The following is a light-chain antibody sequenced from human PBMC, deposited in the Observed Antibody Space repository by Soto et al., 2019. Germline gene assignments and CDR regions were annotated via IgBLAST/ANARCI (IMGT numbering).Light chain of an antibody. CDR3: QQYKDWPPLT. V-gene: IGKV3D-15*01. J-gene: IGKJ4*01. Sequence: EIVMTQSPLTLSVSPGERATLSCRARQNININLAWYQQRPGQAPRVLIYGASSRASGIPDRFSGSGSGTDFTLTINRLEPDDFAFYYCQQYKDWPPLTFGGGTRVEIK. CDR1: QNININ. CDR2: GAS.